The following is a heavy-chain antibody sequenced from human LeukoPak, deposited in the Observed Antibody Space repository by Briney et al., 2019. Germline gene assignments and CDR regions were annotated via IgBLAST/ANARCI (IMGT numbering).Heavy chain of an antibody. CDR1: GDSFSSVTDY. J-gene: IGHJ4*02. V-gene: IGHV4-39*07. CDR2: GDYSGGT. Sequence: SETLSLTCTVSGDSFSSVTDYWAWIRQPPGKGLEWIASGDYSGGTYYNPSLESRVAISADMSKNQFSLKLTSVTGADTAVYYCAGERGEEYSSGWYKRNYFDDWGQGIRVTVSS. CDR3: AGERGEEYSSGWYKRNYFDD. D-gene: IGHD6-19*01.